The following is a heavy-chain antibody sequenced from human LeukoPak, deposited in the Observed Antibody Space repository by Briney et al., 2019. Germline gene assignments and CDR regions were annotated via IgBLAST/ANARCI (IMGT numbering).Heavy chain of an antibody. V-gene: IGHV1-69*04. CDR1: GGTFSSYA. Sequence: SVKVSCKASGGTFSSYAISRVRQAPGQGLEWMGRIIPVLGIANYAQKFQGRVTITADKSTSTAYMELSSLRSEDTAVYYCARDLRGTGTFDYWGQGTLVTVSS. CDR3: ARDLRGTGTFDY. CDR2: IIPVLGIA. D-gene: IGHD1-1*01. J-gene: IGHJ4*02.